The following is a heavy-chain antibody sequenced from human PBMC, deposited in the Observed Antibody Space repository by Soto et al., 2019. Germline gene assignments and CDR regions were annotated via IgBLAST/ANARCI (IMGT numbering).Heavy chain of an antibody. Sequence: GASVKVSCKASGYTFTGYYMHWARQAPGQGLEWMGWINPSSGGTIYTQRFQGRVTMTRDTSISTVYMELSRLTSDDTAVYYCAREMGVIGAPGYTWFDPWGQGALVTVSS. CDR1: GYTFTGYY. CDR2: INPSSGGT. CDR3: AREMGVIGAPGYTWFDP. D-gene: IGHD1-26*01. V-gene: IGHV1-2*02. J-gene: IGHJ5*02.